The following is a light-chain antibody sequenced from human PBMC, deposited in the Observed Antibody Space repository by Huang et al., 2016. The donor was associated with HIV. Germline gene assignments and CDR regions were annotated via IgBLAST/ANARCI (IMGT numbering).Light chain of an antibody. Sequence: IVLTQSPGTLSLSPGERATLSCRASQSVISGDLAWYQQKPGQAPRLLIYDASTRATDIPDRFSGSGSGTDFTLTISRLEPEDFAVYYCQQYSNSPLLTFGGGTKVEIK. V-gene: IGKV3-20*01. CDR1: QSVISGD. CDR3: QQYSNSPLLT. CDR2: DAS. J-gene: IGKJ4*01.